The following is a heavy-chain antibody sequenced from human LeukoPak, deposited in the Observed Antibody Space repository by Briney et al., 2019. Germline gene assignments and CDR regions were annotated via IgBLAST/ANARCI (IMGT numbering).Heavy chain of an antibody. V-gene: IGHV1-46*01. D-gene: IGHD3-9*01. Sequence: ASVKVSCKASGYTFTSYYMHWVRQAPGQGLEWMGIINPSGGSTNYAQKFQGRVTMTRDTSTSTVYMELSSLRSEDTAVYYCARDWSPYYDILTGYYKGNPIFDYWGQGTLVTVSS. CDR3: ARDWSPYYDILTGYYKGNPIFDY. J-gene: IGHJ4*02. CDR2: INPSGGST. CDR1: GYTFTSYY.